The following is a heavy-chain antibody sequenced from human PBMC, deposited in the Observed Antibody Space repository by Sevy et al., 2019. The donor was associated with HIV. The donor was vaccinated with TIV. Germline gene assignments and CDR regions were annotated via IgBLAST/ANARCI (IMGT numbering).Heavy chain of an antibody. CDR1: GLSFTSAW. Sequence: GGSLRLSCAASGLSFTSAWMSWVRQAPGKGLEWVGRIKSKTDGERTDYPAPVRGRFTISRDDSNNTLYLQMNSQETADTAVYYCTTTLSTAHYMVVWGQGTTVTVSS. V-gene: IGHV3-15*01. D-gene: IGHD2-2*01. CDR3: TTTLSTAHYMVV. CDR2: IKSKTDGERT. J-gene: IGHJ6*02.